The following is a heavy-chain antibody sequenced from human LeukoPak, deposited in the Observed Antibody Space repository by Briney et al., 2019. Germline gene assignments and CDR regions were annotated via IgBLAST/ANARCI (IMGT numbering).Heavy chain of an antibody. CDR2: INQDGSEK. V-gene: IGHV3-7*01. J-gene: IGHJ6*03. Sequence: TGGSLRLSCAASGFTFSSYWMSWVRQAPGKGLEWVANINQDGSEKYYVDSVKGRFTISRDNAKNSLYLQMNSLRAEDTAVYYCARAGITGIYYYYYYMDVWGKGTTVTVSS. D-gene: IGHD1-20*01. CDR1: GFTFSSYW. CDR3: ARAGITGIYYYYYYMDV.